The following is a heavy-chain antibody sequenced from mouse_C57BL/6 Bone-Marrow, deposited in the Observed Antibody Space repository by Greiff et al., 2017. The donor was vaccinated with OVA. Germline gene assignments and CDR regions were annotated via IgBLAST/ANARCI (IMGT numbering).Heavy chain of an antibody. CDR1: GYTFTSYW. V-gene: IGHV1-52*01. CDR3: ARLGFYDYDVGY. D-gene: IGHD2-4*01. J-gene: IGHJ3*01. Sequence: LQQPGAELVRPGSSVKLSCKASGYTFTSYWMHWVKQRPIQGLEWIGNIDPSDSETHYNQKFKDKATLTVDKSSSTAYMQLSSLTSEDSAVYYCARLGFYDYDVGYWGQGTLVTVSA. CDR2: IDPSDSET.